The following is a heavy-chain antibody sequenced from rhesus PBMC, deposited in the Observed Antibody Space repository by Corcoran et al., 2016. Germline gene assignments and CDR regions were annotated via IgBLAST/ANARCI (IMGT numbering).Heavy chain of an antibody. CDR1: GFSFSDYS. CDR3: ARSGEGT. D-gene: IGHD3-3*01. Sequence: EVQLVESGVGLSKPGGSRRLSCAASGFSFSDYSMDWVRQGPGKGLEWVSRISNGGGSTWYADSVKGRFTISRENAKNTLYFQMNSLRAEDTAVYYCARSGEGTWGQGVLVTVSS. CDR2: ISNGGGST. V-gene: IGHV3-178*01. J-gene: IGHJ4*01.